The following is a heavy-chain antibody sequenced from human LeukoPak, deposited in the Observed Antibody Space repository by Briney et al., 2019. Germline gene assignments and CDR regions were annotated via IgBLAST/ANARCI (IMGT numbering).Heavy chain of an antibody. D-gene: IGHD3-22*01. CDR2: IYTSGST. Sequence: SETLSLTCTVSGGSISSHYWNWIRQPPGKGLEWIGYIYTSGSTNYNPSLKSRVTISVDTSKNQFSLKLSSVTAADTAVYYCARTYYYDSSGYDYVAFDIWGQGTMVTVSS. J-gene: IGHJ3*02. CDR3: ARTYYYDSSGYDYVAFDI. CDR1: GGSISSHY. V-gene: IGHV4-4*09.